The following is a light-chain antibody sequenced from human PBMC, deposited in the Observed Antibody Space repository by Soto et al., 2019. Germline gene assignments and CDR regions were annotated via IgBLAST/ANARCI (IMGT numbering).Light chain of an antibody. CDR2: AAS. Sequence: DIQMTQSPSSLSASVGDRVTITCRASQSISSYLNWYQQKPGKAPKLLIYAASSLQSGVPSRFSGSGSGTDFTLTISSLPPEDFATYYCQQRYSTPQTFGQGTKVEIK. J-gene: IGKJ1*01. V-gene: IGKV1-39*01. CDR1: QSISSY. CDR3: QQRYSTPQT.